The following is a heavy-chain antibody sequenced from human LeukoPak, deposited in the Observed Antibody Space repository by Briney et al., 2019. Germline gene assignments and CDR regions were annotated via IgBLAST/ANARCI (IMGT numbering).Heavy chain of an antibody. CDR2: MNPNSGNT. CDR1: GYTFTSYD. D-gene: IGHD1-1*01. V-gene: IGHV1-8*01. J-gene: IGHJ4*02. Sequence: ASVKVSCKASGYTFTSYDINWVRQATVQGLEWMGWMNPNSGNTGYAQKFQGRVTMTRNTSISTAYMELSSLRSEDTAVYYCARRSLKKTTFDYWGQGTLVTVSS. CDR3: ARRSLKKTTFDY.